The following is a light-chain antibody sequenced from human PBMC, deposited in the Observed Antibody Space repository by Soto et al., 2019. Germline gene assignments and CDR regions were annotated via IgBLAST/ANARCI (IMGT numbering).Light chain of an antibody. CDR3: QQYGSSGT. CDR2: GAS. J-gene: IGKJ1*01. Sequence: DIELTQSPGTLSFSPGDRATLSCRASHSVSSSHLAWDQQNPGQAPRLLIYGASNRATGIPDRFSGNGSGTDFTLTISSLEPEDFAVYYCQQYGSSGTFGQGTKVDNK. CDR1: HSVSSSH. V-gene: IGKV3-20*01.